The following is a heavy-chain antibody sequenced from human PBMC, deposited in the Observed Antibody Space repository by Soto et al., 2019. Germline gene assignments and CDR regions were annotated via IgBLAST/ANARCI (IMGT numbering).Heavy chain of an antibody. D-gene: IGHD6-13*01. CDR1: GYTFSNFW. Sequence: GDSLKISCQCSGYTFSNFWIGWVRQLPGKGLEWMGIIYPGDHETRYSPSFHGKVTISADKSINTAYLQWNSLEASDTAFYFCARSHSSSTYLDYWGQGARVTVSA. V-gene: IGHV5-51*01. CDR3: ARSHSSSTYLDY. CDR2: IYPGDHET. J-gene: IGHJ4*02.